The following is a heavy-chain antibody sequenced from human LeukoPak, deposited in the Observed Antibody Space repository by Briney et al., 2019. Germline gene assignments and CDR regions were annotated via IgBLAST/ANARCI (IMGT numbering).Heavy chain of an antibody. CDR1: GFTFSSYG. Sequence: PGGSLRLSCAASGFTFSSYGMHWVRQAPGKGLEWVAFIRYDGSNKYYADSVKGRLTISRDNSKNTLYLQMNSLRAEDTAVYYCAKDLRAYYGSSGILDPIDYWGQGTLVTVSS. CDR3: AKDLRAYYGSSGILDPIDY. J-gene: IGHJ4*02. D-gene: IGHD3-22*01. CDR2: IRYDGSNK. V-gene: IGHV3-30*02.